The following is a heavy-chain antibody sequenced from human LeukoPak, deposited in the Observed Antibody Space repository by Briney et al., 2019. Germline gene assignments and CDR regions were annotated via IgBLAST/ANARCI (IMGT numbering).Heavy chain of an antibody. CDR3: EIEGVADTGTFDN. J-gene: IGHJ3*02. CDR2: IRGSGGST. D-gene: IGHD2-15*01. CDR1: GITFTSYA. V-gene: IGHV3-23*01. Sequence: TGGSLRLSCAASGITFTSYAMSWVRQAPGKGLEWVSGIRGSGGSTYYADSVKGRFSISRDNSKNTLDLQMNSLRTEDTAVYYCEIEGVADTGTFDNWGQGTMVTVSS.